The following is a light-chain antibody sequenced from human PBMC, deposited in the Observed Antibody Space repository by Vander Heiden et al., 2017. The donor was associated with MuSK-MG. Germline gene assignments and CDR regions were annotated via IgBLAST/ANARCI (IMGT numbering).Light chain of an antibody. Sequence: QSALTQPPSASGTPGQRVTISCSGSISNIGSDSVYWYQHLPGTAPKLLIYSSEQRPSGVPDRFSGSKSGTSATLAISGLRSEDEANYYCATWDDSVSGPVFGGGTKLTVL. CDR2: SSE. V-gene: IGLV1-47*02. CDR3: ATWDDSVSGPV. CDR1: ISNIGSDS. J-gene: IGLJ2*01.